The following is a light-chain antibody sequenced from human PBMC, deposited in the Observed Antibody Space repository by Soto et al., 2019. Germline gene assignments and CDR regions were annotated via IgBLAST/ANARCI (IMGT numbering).Light chain of an antibody. V-gene: IGKV3-20*01. J-gene: IGKJ1*01. CDR3: QQYGRSLWT. CDR1: QSVSSNY. Sequence: EVVLTQSPGTLSLSPGESATLSCRASQSVSSNYLAWYQQKPGQAPRLLIYDASSRSPVIPDRFSGSGSGTDFTLTITRLEPEDFAVYYCQQYGRSLWTFGQGTKVDI. CDR2: DAS.